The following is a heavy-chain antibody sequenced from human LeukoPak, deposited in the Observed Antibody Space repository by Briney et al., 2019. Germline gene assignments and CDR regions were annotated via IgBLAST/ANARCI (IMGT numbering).Heavy chain of an antibody. CDR3: ARDLIVGATRGVDY. V-gene: IGHV4-39*01. CDR2: IYYSGST. Sequence: SETLSLTCTVSGGSISSSSYYWGWIRQPPGKGLEWIGSIYYSGSTYYNPSLKSRITISVDTSKNQFSLKLSSVTAADTAVYYCARDLIVGATRGVDYWGQGTLVTVSS. CDR1: GGSISSSSYY. D-gene: IGHD1-26*01. J-gene: IGHJ4*02.